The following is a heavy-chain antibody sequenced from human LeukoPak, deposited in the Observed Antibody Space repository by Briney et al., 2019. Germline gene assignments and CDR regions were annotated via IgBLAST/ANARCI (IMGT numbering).Heavy chain of an antibody. J-gene: IGHJ3*02. Sequence: PGGSLRLSCAASGFTVSSNYMSWVRQAPGKGLEWVSVIYSGGSTYYADSVKGRFTISRDNSKNTLYLQMNSLRAEDTAVYYCARDIPSYYYDSSGYLGAFDIWGQGTMVTVSS. CDR3: ARDIPSYYYDSSGYLGAFDI. CDR2: IYSGGST. D-gene: IGHD3-22*01. CDR1: GFTVSSNY. V-gene: IGHV3-66*01.